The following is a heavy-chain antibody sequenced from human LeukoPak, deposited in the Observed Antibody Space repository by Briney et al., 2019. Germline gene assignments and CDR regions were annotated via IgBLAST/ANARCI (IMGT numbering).Heavy chain of an antibody. CDR1: GGTFSSYA. V-gene: IGHV1-69*04. CDR3: ARGGSDYSQFDY. Sequence: VKVSCKASGGTFSSYAISWVRQAPGEGLEWMGRIIPILGIANYAQKFQGRVTITADKSTSTAYMELSSLRSEDTAVYYCARGGSDYSQFDYWGQGTLVTVSS. D-gene: IGHD4-11*01. J-gene: IGHJ4*02. CDR2: IIPILGIA.